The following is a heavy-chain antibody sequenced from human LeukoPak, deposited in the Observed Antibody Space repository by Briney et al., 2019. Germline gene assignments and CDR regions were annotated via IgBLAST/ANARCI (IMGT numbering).Heavy chain of an antibody. V-gene: IGHV4-38-2*02. J-gene: IGHJ4*02. CDR1: GYSISSGYS. Sequence: PSETLSLTCAVSGYSISSGYSWGWIRQPPGKGLEWIGSIYHSGSTYYNPSLKSRVTISVDTSKNQFSLKLSSVTAADTAVYYCARDSNTAMDYWGQGTLVTVSS. D-gene: IGHD5-18*01. CDR2: IYHSGST. CDR3: ARDSNTAMDY.